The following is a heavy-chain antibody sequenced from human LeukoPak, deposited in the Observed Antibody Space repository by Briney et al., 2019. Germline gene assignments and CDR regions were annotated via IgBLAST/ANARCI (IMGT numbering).Heavy chain of an antibody. Sequence: SETLSLTCTVSGGSFSSSSYCWGWIRQPPGKGLEWIGSMYYGGSTYYNPSLKSRVTISGDTSKNQFSLKLTSLTAADTAVYYCARPRYNWNYYFDSWGQGTLVTVSS. V-gene: IGHV4-39*01. CDR3: ARPRYNWNYYFDS. CDR1: GGSFSSSSYC. CDR2: MYYGGST. J-gene: IGHJ4*02. D-gene: IGHD1-7*01.